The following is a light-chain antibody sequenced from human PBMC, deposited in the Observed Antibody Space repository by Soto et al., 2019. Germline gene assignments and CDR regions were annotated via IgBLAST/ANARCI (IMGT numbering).Light chain of an antibody. V-gene: IGKV3-20*01. CDR2: GAS. Sequence: EIVMPQSPANLSVSPGERATLSCRASQSVSSNLAWYQQKPGQAPRLLIYGASNRATGIPDRFSGSGSGTDFTLTISRLEPEDFAAYYCQQYGSSGTFGQGTKVDIK. CDR1: QSVSSN. J-gene: IGKJ1*01. CDR3: QQYGSSGT.